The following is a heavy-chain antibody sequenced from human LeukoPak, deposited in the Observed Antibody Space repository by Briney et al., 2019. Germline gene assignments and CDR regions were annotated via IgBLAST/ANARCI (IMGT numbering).Heavy chain of an antibody. V-gene: IGHV3-23*01. Sequence: AGSLRLSCAASGFTFSRFAMSWVRQAPGKGLEWVSGISGSGDSTYYADSVKGRFTISRDNSKNTLYLQMNGLRAEDTAVYYCATYRRGYHDSSESYYFDYWGQGTLVTVSS. CDR1: GFTFSRFA. J-gene: IGHJ4*02. D-gene: IGHD3-22*01. CDR2: ISGSGDST. CDR3: ATYRRGYHDSSESYYFDY.